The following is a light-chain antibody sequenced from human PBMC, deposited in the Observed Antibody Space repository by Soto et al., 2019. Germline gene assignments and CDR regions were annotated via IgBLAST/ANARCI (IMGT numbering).Light chain of an antibody. V-gene: IGLV2-14*01. J-gene: IGLJ1*01. CDR3: TSYPSSSIYV. CDR2: DVS. CDR1: SSDVGGYNY. Sequence: QSVLTQPASVSGSPGQSITISCTGTSSDVGGYNYVSWYQQHPGKAPKLMIYDVSNRPSGVSNRFSGSKSGNTASLTISGLQVEDGAIYTRTSYPSSSIYVSEPGTRSPS.